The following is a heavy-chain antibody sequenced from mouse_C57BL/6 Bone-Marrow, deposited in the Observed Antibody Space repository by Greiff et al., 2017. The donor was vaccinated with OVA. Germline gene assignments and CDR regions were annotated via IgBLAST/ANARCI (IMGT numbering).Heavy chain of an antibody. V-gene: IGHV14-4*01. J-gene: IGHJ2*01. CDR2: IDPENGDT. CDR1: GFNFKDDY. D-gene: IGHD1-1*01. Sequence: VQLQQSGAELVRPGASVKLSCTASGFNFKDDYMHWVKQRPEQGLEWIGWIDPENGDTEYASKFQGKATITADTSSNTAYLQLSSLTSEDTAVYYCTTTPLVLDWGQGTTLTVSS. CDR3: TTTPLVLD.